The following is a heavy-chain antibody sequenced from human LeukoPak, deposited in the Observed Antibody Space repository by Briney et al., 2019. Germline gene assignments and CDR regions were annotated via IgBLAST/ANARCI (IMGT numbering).Heavy chain of an antibody. CDR2: INHSGST. CDR1: GGSFSGYY. V-gene: IGHV4-34*01. Sequence: SETLSLTCAVYGGSFSGYYWSWIRQPPGRGLEWIGEINHSGSTNYNPSLKSRVTISVDTSKNQFSLKLSSVTAADTAVYYCARGHWNYPHDYWGQGTLVTVSS. CDR3: ARGHWNYPHDY. D-gene: IGHD1-7*01. J-gene: IGHJ4*02.